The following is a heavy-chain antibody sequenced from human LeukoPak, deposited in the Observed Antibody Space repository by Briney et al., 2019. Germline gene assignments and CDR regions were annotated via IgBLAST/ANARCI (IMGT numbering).Heavy chain of an antibody. CDR1: GGSISDYY. J-gene: IGHJ6*03. CDR3: ARGDFCSKSNCYLRPMDV. D-gene: IGHD3-3*01. V-gene: IGHV4-59*01. Sequence: SENLSFTCTGYGGSISDYYWNWIRQPPGKGLEWLGYIYYSGSTTYNPSLNRRITMSVDTAKNQFSLKVRSVTAADTAVYYCARGDFCSKSNCYLRPMDVWGKGTTVTVSS. CDR2: IYYSGST.